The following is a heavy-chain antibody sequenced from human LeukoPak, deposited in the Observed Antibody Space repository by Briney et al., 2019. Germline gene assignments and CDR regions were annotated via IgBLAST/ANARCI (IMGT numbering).Heavy chain of an antibody. CDR2: IRYDGSSK. Sequence: GGSLRLSCAASGFTFSSYGMHWVRQAPGKGLEWVAFIRYDGSSKYYADSVKGRFTISRDNSKNTLYLQMNSLRAEDTAVYYCANAAGGRAARQGYFDYWGQGTLVTVSS. CDR3: ANAAGGRAARQGYFDY. V-gene: IGHV3-30*02. J-gene: IGHJ4*02. CDR1: GFTFSSYG. D-gene: IGHD6-6*01.